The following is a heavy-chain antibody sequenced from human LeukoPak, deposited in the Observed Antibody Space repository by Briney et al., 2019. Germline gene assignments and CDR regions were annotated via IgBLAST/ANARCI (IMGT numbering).Heavy chain of an antibody. V-gene: IGHV4-34*01. D-gene: IGHD3-22*01. Sequence: SETLSLTCAVYGGSFSGYYWSWIRQPPGKGLEWIGEINHSGSTNYNPSLKSRVTISVDTSKNQFSLKLSSVTAADTAVYYCGRGRRDSSGYYLDYWGQGTLVTVSS. J-gene: IGHJ4*02. CDR1: GGSFSGYY. CDR2: INHSGST. CDR3: GRGRRDSSGYYLDY.